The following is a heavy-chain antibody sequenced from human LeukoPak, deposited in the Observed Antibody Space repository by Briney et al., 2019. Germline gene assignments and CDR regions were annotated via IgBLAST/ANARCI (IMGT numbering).Heavy chain of an antibody. J-gene: IGHJ4*02. CDR2: VDPEDGET. D-gene: IGHD3-10*01. V-gene: IGHV1-69-2*01. CDR3: AISMVRGVIHPN. CDR1: GYTFTYYY. Sequence: GATVKVSLKVSGYTFTYYYMHWVKQSPGKGRERMGLVDPEDGETIYAEKFQGRVTITADTSTDTAYMELSSLRSEDTAVYYCAISMVRGVIHPNWGQGTLVTVSS.